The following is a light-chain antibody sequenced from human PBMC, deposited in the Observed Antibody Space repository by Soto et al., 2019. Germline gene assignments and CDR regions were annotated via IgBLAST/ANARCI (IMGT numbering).Light chain of an antibody. CDR3: QQTYSPPAT. Sequence: DIRMTQSPSSLSASVGDRVTIACRASQSIDTHLNWYQQHPGKAPNALIYEASNLQSGVPSRFSGSGSGTDFTLTISGLQPDDSATYYCQQTYSPPATLGQRTKVEIK. V-gene: IGKV1-39*01. CDR2: EAS. CDR1: QSIDTH. J-gene: IGKJ1*01.